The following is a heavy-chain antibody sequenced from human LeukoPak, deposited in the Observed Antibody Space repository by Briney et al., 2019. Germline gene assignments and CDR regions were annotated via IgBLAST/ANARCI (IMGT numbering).Heavy chain of an antibody. CDR1: GFTFSSYA. CDR3: ARGVVPAATVRNWFDP. V-gene: IGHV3-23*01. CDR2: ISGSGGST. D-gene: IGHD2-2*01. Sequence: PGGSLRLSCAASGFTFSSYAMSWVRQAPGKGLEWVPAISGSGGSTYYADSVKGRFTISRDNAKNSLYLQMNSLRAEDTAVYYCARGVVPAATVRNWFDPWGQGTLVTVSS. J-gene: IGHJ5*02.